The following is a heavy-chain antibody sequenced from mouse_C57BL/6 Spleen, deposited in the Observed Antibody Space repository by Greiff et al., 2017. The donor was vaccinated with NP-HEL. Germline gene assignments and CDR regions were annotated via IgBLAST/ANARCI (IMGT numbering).Heavy chain of an antibody. CDR2: INPDSSTI. CDR3: ARRGVGYYVRDAMDY. Sequence: EVKLLQSGGGLVQPGGSLKLSCAASGIDFSRYWMSWVRRAPGKGLEWIGEINPDSSTINYAPSLKDKFIISRDNAKNTLYLQMSKVRSEDTALYYCARRGVGYYVRDAMDYWGQGTSVTVSS. J-gene: IGHJ4*01. V-gene: IGHV4-1*01. D-gene: IGHD2-3*01. CDR1: GIDFSRYW.